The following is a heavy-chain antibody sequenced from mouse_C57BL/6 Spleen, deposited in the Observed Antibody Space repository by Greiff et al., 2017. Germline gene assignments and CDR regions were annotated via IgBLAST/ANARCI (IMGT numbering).Heavy chain of an antibody. CDR1: GFTFSDYG. CDR3: ARKVLLRSVEGYFDV. V-gene: IGHV5-17*01. D-gene: IGHD1-1*01. CDR2: ISSGSSTI. Sequence: EVKLEESGGGLVKPGGSLKLSCAASGFTFSDYGMHWVRQAPEKGLEWVAYISSGSSTIYYADTVKGRFTISRDNAKNTLFLQMTSLRSEDTAMYYCARKVLLRSVEGYFDVWGTGTTVTVSS. J-gene: IGHJ1*03.